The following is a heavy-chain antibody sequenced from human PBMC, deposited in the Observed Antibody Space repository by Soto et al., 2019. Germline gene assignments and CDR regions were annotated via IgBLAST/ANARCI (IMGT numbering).Heavy chain of an antibody. Sequence: EVQLVESGGGLVQPGGSLRLSCAASGFTFSNYWMHWVRQAPGKGLVWVSRIKSDASSISYADSVKGRFTISRYNARNTLYLQVKSLRAEDTAVYYCGRGGFYGSGSYIQGDYWGQGTLVTVSS. V-gene: IGHV3-74*01. CDR1: GFTFSNYW. D-gene: IGHD3-10*01. CDR2: IKSDASSI. J-gene: IGHJ4*02. CDR3: GRGGFYGSGSYIQGDY.